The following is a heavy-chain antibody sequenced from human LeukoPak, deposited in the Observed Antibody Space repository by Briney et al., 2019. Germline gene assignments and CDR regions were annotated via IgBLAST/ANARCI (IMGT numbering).Heavy chain of an antibody. J-gene: IGHJ4*02. D-gene: IGHD1-26*01. CDR1: GFTFSNYW. CDR3: ARDGVGAT. CDR2: IKTDGSEK. V-gene: IGHV3-7*01. Sequence: TGGSLRLSCEGSGFTFSNYWMGWVRQAPGKGLQWVANIKTDGSEKYYVDSVKGRFTISRDNAKNSLYLQMNTLRAEDTAVYYCARDGVGATWGQGTLVTVSS.